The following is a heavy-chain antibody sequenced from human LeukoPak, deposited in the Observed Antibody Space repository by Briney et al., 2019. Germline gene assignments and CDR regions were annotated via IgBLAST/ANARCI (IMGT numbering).Heavy chain of an antibody. D-gene: IGHD3-22*01. Sequence: GGSLRLSCAASGFTFSSYWMTWVRRAPGKGLEWVANIKQDGSEKYYVDSVKGRFTVSRDNARNSLFLQMSSLRAEDTAVYYCARDYYYDSSTTLDYWGRGTLVTVSS. CDR2: IKQDGSEK. CDR3: ARDYYYDSSTTLDY. CDR1: GFTFSSYW. J-gene: IGHJ4*02. V-gene: IGHV3-7*01.